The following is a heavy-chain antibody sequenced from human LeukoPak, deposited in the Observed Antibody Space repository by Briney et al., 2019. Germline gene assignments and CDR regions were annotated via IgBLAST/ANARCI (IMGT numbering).Heavy chain of an antibody. Sequence: GGSLRLSCAASGFTLSSYAMSWVRQTPGKGLEWVSGISSNGGSTYYADSVKGRFTISRDTSKSTLYLQMSSLRAEDTAIYYFAKGGGIASAGPDFDYWGQGTLVTVSS. CDR1: GFTLSSYA. V-gene: IGHV3-23*01. CDR3: AKGGGIASAGPDFDY. D-gene: IGHD6-13*01. CDR2: ISSNGGST. J-gene: IGHJ4*02.